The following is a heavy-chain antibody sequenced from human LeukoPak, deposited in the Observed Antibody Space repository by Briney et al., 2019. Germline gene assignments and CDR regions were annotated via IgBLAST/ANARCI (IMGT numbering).Heavy chain of an antibody. CDR3: ASHRRYTTGSEEFDY. D-gene: IGHD2/OR15-2a*01. CDR2: IYYSGNT. CDR1: GGSISSSDYY. J-gene: IGHJ4*02. Sequence: KPSETLSLTCTVSGGSISSSDYYGAWIRQPPGKGLEWIGSIYYSGNTYYHPSLKSRVTISVDTSKNQFSLKLSSVTAADTAVYYCASHRRYTTGSEEFDYWGQGALVTVSS. V-gene: IGHV4-39*01.